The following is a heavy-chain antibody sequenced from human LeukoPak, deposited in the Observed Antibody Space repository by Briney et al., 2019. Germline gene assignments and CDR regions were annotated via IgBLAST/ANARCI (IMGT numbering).Heavy chain of an antibody. CDR1: GFTFDDYA. D-gene: IGHD5-24*01. CDR2: ISWNSGSI. Sequence: GGSLRLSCAASGFTFDDYAMHWVRQAPGKGLEWVSGISWNSGSIGYADSVKGRFTISRDNSKNTLYLQMNSLRAEDTAVYYCARDDALAMATIVYWGQGTLVTVSS. CDR3: ARDDALAMATIVY. J-gene: IGHJ4*02. V-gene: IGHV3-9*01.